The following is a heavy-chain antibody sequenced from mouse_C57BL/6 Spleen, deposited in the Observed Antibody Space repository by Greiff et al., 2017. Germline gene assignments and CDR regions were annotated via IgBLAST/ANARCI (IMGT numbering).Heavy chain of an antibody. CDR2: IYPGDGDT. CDR1: GYAFSSSW. Sequence: VQLQQSGPELVKPGASVKISCKASGYAFSSSWMNWVKQRPGQGLEWIGRIYPGDGDTNYNGKFKGKATLTADKSSSTAYMQLSSLTSEDSAVYFCGTTVVATGGDMDDWGKGTSVTVSS. D-gene: IGHD1-1*01. J-gene: IGHJ4*01. CDR3: GTTVVATGGDMDD. V-gene: IGHV1-82*01.